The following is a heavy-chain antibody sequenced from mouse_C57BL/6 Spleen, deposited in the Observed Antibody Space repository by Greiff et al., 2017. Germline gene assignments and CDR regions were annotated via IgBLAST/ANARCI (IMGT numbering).Heavy chain of an antibody. D-gene: IGHD1-1*01. CDR3: TREMTVYFDY. CDR2: INPNNGGT. Sequence: EVQLQQSGPELVKPGASVKISCKASGYTFTDYYMNWVKQSHGKSLEWIGDINPNNGGTSYNQKFKGKATLTVDKSSSTAYMELRGLTSEDSAVYYCTREMTVYFDYWGKGTTLTVSS. J-gene: IGHJ2*01. V-gene: IGHV1-26*01. CDR1: GYTFTDYY.